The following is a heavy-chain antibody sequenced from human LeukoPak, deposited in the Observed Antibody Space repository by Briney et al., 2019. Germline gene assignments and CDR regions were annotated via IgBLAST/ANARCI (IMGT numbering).Heavy chain of an antibody. CDR2: IYYSGST. V-gene: IGHV4-39*01. Sequence: PSETLSLTCTVSGGSISSSSYYWGWIRQPPGKGLEWIGSIYYSGSTYYNPSLKSRVTISVDTSKNQFSLKLSSVTAADTAVYYCARHLGYSSGWDFDYWGQGTLVTVSS. CDR1: GGSISSSSYY. CDR3: ARHLGYSSGWDFDY. D-gene: IGHD6-19*01. J-gene: IGHJ4*02.